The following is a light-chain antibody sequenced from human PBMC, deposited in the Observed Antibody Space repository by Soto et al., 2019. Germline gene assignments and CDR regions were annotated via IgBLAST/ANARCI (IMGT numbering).Light chain of an antibody. V-gene: IGKV1-39*01. J-gene: IGKJ2*01. CDR3: QQSYRAPYT. Sequence: DIQMTQSPSSLSALVGDRVTITCRASQSSSNYLNWYQQKPGKATELLIYAASSLQSGVPSRFSGSGSGTDFTLTISILQPDDFATYFCQQSYRAPYTVGQGTKLEIK. CDR2: AAS. CDR1: QSSSNY.